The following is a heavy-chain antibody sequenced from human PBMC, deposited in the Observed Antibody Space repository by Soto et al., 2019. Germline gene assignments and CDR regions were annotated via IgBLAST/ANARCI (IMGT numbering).Heavy chain of an antibody. J-gene: IGHJ6*02. CDR1: GYTFTSYG. D-gene: IGHD2-15*01. CDR2: ISAYNGNT. CDR3: ARACSGSSCSYYYYGMDV. Sequence: QVQLVQSGAEVKKPGASVKVSCKSSGYTFTSYGISWVRQAPGQGLEWMGWISAYNGNTNYAQKLQGRITMTTDTSTSTAYMELRSLRSDDTAVYYCARACSGSSCSYYYYGMDVWGQGTTVTVSS. V-gene: IGHV1-18*01.